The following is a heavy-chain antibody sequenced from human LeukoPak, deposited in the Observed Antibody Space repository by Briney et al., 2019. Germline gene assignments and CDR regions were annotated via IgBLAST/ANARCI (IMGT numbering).Heavy chain of an antibody. CDR2: IIPIFGTA. CDR1: GGTFSSYA. V-gene: IGHV1-69*05. Sequence: ASVKVSCKASGGTFSSYAISWVRQAPGQGLEWMGGIIPIFGTANYAQKFQGRVTITTDESTSTAYMELSSLRSEDTAVYYCARDRSGWYSGTRGWFDPWGQGTLVTVSS. D-gene: IGHD6-19*01. CDR3: ARDRSGWYSGTRGWFDP. J-gene: IGHJ5*02.